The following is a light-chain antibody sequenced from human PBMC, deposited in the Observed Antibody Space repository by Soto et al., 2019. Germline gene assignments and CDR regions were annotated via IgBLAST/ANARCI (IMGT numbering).Light chain of an antibody. V-gene: IGKV3-15*01. J-gene: IGKJ2*01. CDR2: GAS. CDR1: QRVSSN. Sequence: QSSATLSRSQGERATLSCSASQRVSSNLAWYQQKPGQAPRLLIYGASTRATSIPARFSGSGSGTEFTLTISSLNSEDFALYYCQQYNKWPPDTFGQGTKVDIK. CDR3: QQYNKWPPDT.